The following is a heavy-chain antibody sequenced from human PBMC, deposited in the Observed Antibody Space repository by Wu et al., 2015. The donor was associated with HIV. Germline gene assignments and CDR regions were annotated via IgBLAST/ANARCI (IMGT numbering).Heavy chain of an antibody. CDR2: ISANSGNT. V-gene: IGHV1-18*01. CDR3: ARDNIATVTLYYYYNGMDV. J-gene: IGHJ6*02. CDR1: GYTFTSSG. D-gene: IGHD4-11*01. Sequence: QVQLVQSGAEVKKPGASVKVSCKASGYTFTSSGISWVRQAPGQGLEWMGWISANSGNTNYAQKFHGRLTMTTDSSTTTAYMELRSLRSDDTAVYYCARDNIATVTLYYYYNGMDVWGQGTTVTVSS.